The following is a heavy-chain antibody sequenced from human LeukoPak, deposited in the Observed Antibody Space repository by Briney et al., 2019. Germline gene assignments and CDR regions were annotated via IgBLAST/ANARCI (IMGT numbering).Heavy chain of an antibody. Sequence: SETLSLTCTVSGGSISPYYCSWVRPPPRKGLEWIGNIYYSGSTDSNPSLKSRVTFSVDTSKNQFSLKLSSVTAADTAMYYCARGQRGLPYWGQGTLVTVSS. CDR3: ARGQRGLPY. D-gene: IGHD3/OR15-3a*01. CDR1: GGSISPYY. V-gene: IGHV4-59*01. J-gene: IGHJ4*02. CDR2: IYYSGST.